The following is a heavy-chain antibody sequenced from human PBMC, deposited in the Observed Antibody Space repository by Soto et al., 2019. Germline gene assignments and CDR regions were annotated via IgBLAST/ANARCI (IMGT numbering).Heavy chain of an antibody. J-gene: IGHJ3*02. V-gene: IGHV4-30-4*01. D-gene: IGHD3-3*01. CDR2: IYYSGST. Sequence: SETLSLTCTVSGGSISSGDYYWSWIRQPPGKGLEWIGYIYYSGSTYYNPSLKSRVTISVDTSKNQFSLKLSSVTAADTAVYYCARVINQANYDFWSGYYADAFDIWGQGTMGTVSS. CDR1: GGSISSGDYY. CDR3: ARVINQANYDFWSGYYADAFDI.